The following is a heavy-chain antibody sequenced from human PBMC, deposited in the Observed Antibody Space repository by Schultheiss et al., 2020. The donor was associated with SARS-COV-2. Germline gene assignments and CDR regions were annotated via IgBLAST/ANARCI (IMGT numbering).Heavy chain of an antibody. V-gene: IGHV3-48*04. CDR1: GFTFSSYA. Sequence: GGSLRLSCAASGFTFSSYAMHWVRQAPGKGLEWVSSISSSGSTIYYADSVKGRFTISRDNAKNSLYLQMNSLRAEDTAVYYCARSWNYGYYYYGMDVWGQGTTVTVSS. D-gene: IGHD1-7*01. CDR3: ARSWNYGYYYYGMDV. J-gene: IGHJ6*02. CDR2: ISSSGSTI.